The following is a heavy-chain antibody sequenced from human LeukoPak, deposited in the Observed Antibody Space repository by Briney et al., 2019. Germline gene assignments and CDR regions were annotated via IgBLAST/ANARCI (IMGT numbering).Heavy chain of an antibody. J-gene: IGHJ4*02. Sequence: PGGSLRLSCAASGFIFSSHFMNWVRQAPGRGLEWVSSISCTRTHIYYADSVKGRFTISRANANNSLFLQMNSLRADDTALYYCARHNSFDYWGQGTLVTVSS. CDR2: ISCTRTHI. CDR3: ARHNSFDY. CDR1: GFIFSSHF. D-gene: IGHD1-20*01. V-gene: IGHV3-21*04.